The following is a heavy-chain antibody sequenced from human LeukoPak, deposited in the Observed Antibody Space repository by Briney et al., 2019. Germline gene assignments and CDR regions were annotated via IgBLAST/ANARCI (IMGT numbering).Heavy chain of an antibody. V-gene: IGHV3-30*02. J-gene: IGHJ5*02. D-gene: IGHD1-26*01. CDR2: IRYDGSNK. CDR1: GFTFSSYG. CDR3: AKKYSTGLDP. Sequence: GGSLRLSCAASGFTFSSYGTHWVRQAPGKGLEWVAFIRYDGSNKYYADSVKGRFTISRDNSKNTLYLQMNSLRAEDTAIYYCAKKYSTGLDPWGQGTLVTVSS.